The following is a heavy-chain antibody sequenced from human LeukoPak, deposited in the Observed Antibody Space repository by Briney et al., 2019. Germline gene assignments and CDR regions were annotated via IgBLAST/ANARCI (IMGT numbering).Heavy chain of an antibody. CDR3: ASEPPTTVVTRFDY. D-gene: IGHD4-23*01. V-gene: IGHV1-69*13. CDR1: GYTFSSYG. J-gene: IGHJ4*02. Sequence: GASVKVSCKASGYTFSSYGISWVRQAPGQGLEWMGGIIPIFGTANYAQKFQGRVTITADESTSTAYMELSSLRSEDTAVYYCASEPPTTVVTRFDYWGQGTLVTVSS. CDR2: IIPIFGTA.